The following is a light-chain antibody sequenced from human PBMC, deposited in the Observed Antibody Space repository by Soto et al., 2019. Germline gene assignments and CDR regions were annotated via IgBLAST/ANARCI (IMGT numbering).Light chain of an antibody. Sequence: DILLTQSPFTLSLYPGERATLSCRASQSVSTYLAWYQQKPGRAPRPLIYDASSRATGIPARFSGSGSGTDFTLTISSLEPEDFAVYYCQQRSNWPSTFGGGTKVDIK. CDR1: QSVSTY. CDR3: QQRSNWPST. CDR2: DAS. V-gene: IGKV3-11*01. J-gene: IGKJ4*01.